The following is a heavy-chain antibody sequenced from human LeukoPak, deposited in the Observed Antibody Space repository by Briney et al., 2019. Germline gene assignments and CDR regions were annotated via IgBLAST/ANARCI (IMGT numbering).Heavy chain of an antibody. V-gene: IGHV3-33*01. CDR1: GFTFSSYG. Sequence: GGSLTLSCEASGFTFSSYGMHWVRQAPGKGLEWLAAIRYDGGNKYYADSVKGRFTISRDKSKNTLYLQMNSLRAEDTAVYYCARDDEYGAPFGYWGQGTLVTVSS. CDR3: ARDDEYGAPFGY. CDR2: IRYDGGNK. D-gene: IGHD4-17*01. J-gene: IGHJ4*02.